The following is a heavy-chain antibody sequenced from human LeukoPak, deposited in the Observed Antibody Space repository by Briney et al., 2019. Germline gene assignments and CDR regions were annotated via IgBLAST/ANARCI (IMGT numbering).Heavy chain of an antibody. CDR3: PRHPYSYGSSDY. V-gene: IGHV4-39*01. CDR2: IYYSGST. D-gene: IGHD5-18*01. Sequence: SETLSLTCTFSVGSISSSSYYWGWIRQPPGKGLEWIGSIYYSGSTYYNPSLKSRVTISVDTSKNQFSLKLSSVTAADTAVYYCPRHPYSYGSSDYWGQGTLVTVSS. CDR1: VGSISSSSYY. J-gene: IGHJ4*02.